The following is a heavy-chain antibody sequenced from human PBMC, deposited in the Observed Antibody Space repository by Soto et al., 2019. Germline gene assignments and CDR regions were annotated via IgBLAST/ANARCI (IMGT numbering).Heavy chain of an antibody. V-gene: IGHV3-30*18. CDR2: ISYDGSNK. CDR3: AKVGVRGGIISSRTYFDY. J-gene: IGHJ4*02. D-gene: IGHD3-10*01. CDR1: GFTFSSYG. Sequence: GGSLRLSCAASGFTFSSYGMHWVRQAPGKGLEWVAVISYDGSNKYYADSVKGRFTISRDNSKNTLYLQMNSLRAEDTAVYYCAKVGVRGGIISSRTYFDYWGQGTMVTVSS.